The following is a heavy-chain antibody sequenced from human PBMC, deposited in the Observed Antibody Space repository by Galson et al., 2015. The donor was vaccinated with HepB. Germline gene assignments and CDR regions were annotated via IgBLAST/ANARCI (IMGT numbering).Heavy chain of an antibody. CDR1: GFTFTDYW. CDR3: AREKVAAVLSDALDP. CDR2: ISYDGNNK. J-gene: IGHJ5*02. D-gene: IGHD6-13*01. Sequence: SLRLSCAVSGFTFTDYWMHWVRQAPGKGLEWVGVISYDGNNKYYGDSVRGRFTISRDNSKNTLYLETNSLRTDDTAVYYCAREKVAAVLSDALDPWGQGTLVTASS. V-gene: IGHV3-30*03.